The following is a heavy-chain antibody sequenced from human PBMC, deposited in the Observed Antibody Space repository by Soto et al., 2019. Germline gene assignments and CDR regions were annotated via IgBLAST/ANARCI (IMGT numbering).Heavy chain of an antibody. CDR3: ARAVLLLPDMTQSVVAFDI. CDR1: GYTFTGYY. D-gene: IGHD3-22*01. V-gene: IGHV1-2*02. J-gene: IGHJ3*02. CDR2: INPNSGGT. Sequence: GASVKVSCKASGYTFTGYYMHWVRQAPGQGLEWMGWINPNSGGTNYAQKFQGRVTMTRDTSISTAYMELSRLRSDDTAVYYCARAVLLLPDMTQSVVAFDIWGQGTMVTVSS.